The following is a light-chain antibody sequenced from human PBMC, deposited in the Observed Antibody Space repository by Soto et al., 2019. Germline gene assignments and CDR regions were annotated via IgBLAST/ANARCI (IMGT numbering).Light chain of an antibody. J-gene: IGKJ4*01. Sequence: EVVLTQSPATLSLSPGEGATLSCGTSQSVSSDLAWYQQKPGQAPRLLIYDASTRATGVPARFSGSGSGTDFTLTISSLQSEDFAVYYCQQYIKWPRLTFGGGTKVDI. CDR1: QSVSSD. CDR3: QQYIKWPRLT. V-gene: IGKV3-15*01. CDR2: DAS.